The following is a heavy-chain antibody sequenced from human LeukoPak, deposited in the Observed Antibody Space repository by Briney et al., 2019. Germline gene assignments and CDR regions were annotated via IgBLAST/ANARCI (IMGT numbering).Heavy chain of an antibody. V-gene: IGHV1-24*01. D-gene: IGHD3-22*01. CDR3: ATDPYDTSGYSLDY. J-gene: IGHJ4*02. Sequence: ASVKVSCKVSGYTLSEVSMHWVRQAPGKGLEWMGGFDPEDGATIYAQKFQGGVAMTEDTSTDTAYMELSSLRSEDTAVYYCATDPYDTSGYSLDYWGQGTLVTVSS. CDR2: FDPEDGAT. CDR1: GYTLSEVS.